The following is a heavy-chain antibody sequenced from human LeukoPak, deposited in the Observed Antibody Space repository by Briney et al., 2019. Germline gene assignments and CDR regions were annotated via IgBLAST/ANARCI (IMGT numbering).Heavy chain of an antibody. CDR1: GFTFSNYW. CDR2: INPAGNYV. CDR3: AKGHYGSGSYYYIDY. Sequence: GGSLRLSCAASGFTFSNYWIHWVRQAPGKGLVWVSRINPAGNYVNYADSVKGRFTISRDNSKNTLYLQMNSLRAEDTAVYYCAKGHYGSGSYYYIDYWGQGTLVTVSS. V-gene: IGHV3-74*01. J-gene: IGHJ4*02. D-gene: IGHD3-10*01.